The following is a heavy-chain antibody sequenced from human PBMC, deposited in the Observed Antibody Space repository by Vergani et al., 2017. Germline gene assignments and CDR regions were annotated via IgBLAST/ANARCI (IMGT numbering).Heavy chain of an antibody. CDR2: IYYSGST. D-gene: IGHD3-16*01. Sequence: QLQLQESGPGLVKPSETLSLTCTVSGGSISSSSYYWGWIRQPPGKGLEWIGSIYYSGSTYYNPSLKSRVTISVDTSKNQFSLKLSSVTAADTAVYDCARVCDYVWGSYSHIDYWGQGTLVTVSS. V-gene: IGHV4-39*01. CDR1: GGSISSSSYY. CDR3: ARVCDYVWGSYSHIDY. J-gene: IGHJ4*02.